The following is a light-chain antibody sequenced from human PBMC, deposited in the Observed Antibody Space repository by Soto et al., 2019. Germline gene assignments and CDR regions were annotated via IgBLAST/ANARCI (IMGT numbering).Light chain of an antibody. V-gene: IGKV3-20*01. CDR2: DAS. J-gene: IGKJ5*01. CDR1: KSVSNY. Sequence: EVVLTQSPGTLSLSPGERATLACRASKSVSNYLAWYQKKPGQVPRLLIYDASNRATGIPARFSGSGSGTDFNLTISRLETEDFAVFLCQQYGTSEIIFGQGTRVEIK. CDR3: QQYGTSEII.